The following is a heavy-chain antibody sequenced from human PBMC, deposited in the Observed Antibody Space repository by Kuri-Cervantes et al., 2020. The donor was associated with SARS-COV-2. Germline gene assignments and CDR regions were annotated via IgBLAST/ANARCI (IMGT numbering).Heavy chain of an antibody. Sequence: GESLKISCAASGFTFSDYYMSWIRQAPGKGLEWVSYISSSSSYTNYADSVKGRFTIPRDNAKNSLYLQMNSLRAEDTAVYYCARGSSGYDLTFDYWGQGTLVTVSS. CDR2: ISSSSSYT. J-gene: IGHJ4*02. V-gene: IGHV3-11*06. CDR3: ARGSSGYDLTFDY. CDR1: GFTFSDYY. D-gene: IGHD5-12*01.